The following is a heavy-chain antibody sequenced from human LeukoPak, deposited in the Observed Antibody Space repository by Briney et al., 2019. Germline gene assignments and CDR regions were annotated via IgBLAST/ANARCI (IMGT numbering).Heavy chain of an antibody. CDR2: IYYSGST. V-gene: IGHV4-59*01. Sequence: SETLSLTCTVSGGSISSYYWSWIRQPPGKGPEWIGYIYYSGSTNYNPSLKSRVTISVDTSKNQFSLKLSSVTAADTAVYYCARYGGSEYYFDYWGQGTLVTVSS. CDR1: GGSISSYY. CDR3: ARYGGSEYYFDY. D-gene: IGHD4-23*01. J-gene: IGHJ4*02.